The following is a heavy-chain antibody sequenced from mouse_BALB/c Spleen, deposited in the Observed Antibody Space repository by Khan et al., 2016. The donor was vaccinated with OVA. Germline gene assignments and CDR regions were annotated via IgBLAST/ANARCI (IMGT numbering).Heavy chain of an antibody. Sequence: MQLEESGPGLVAPSQTLSITCTVSGFSLSNYGVHWVRQPPGKGLEWLGVIWAGGSTNHNSALMSRLTISKDNSKSQVFLKMNSLQTDDTAMYYCARPFYNSAWFAYWGQGTLVTVSA. J-gene: IGHJ3*01. CDR1: GFSLSNYG. D-gene: IGHD1-3*01. CDR2: IWAGGST. V-gene: IGHV2-9*02. CDR3: ARPFYNSAWFAY.